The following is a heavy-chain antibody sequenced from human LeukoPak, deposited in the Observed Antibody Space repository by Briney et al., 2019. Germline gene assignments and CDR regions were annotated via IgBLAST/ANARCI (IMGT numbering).Heavy chain of an antibody. CDR3: ARGDSSGWYEGY. D-gene: IGHD6-19*01. V-gene: IGHV4-59*01. Sequence: TSETLSLTCTVSGGSISSYYWSWIRQPPGKGLEWIGYIYYSGSTNYNPSLKSRVTISVDTSKNQFSLKLSSVTAADTAVYYSARGDSSGWYEGYWGQGTLVTVSS. J-gene: IGHJ4*02. CDR2: IYYSGST. CDR1: GGSISSYY.